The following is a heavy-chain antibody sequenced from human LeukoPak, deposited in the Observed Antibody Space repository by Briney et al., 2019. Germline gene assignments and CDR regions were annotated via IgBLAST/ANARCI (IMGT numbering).Heavy chain of an antibody. CDR3: ARDLGGPLTNGMITFGGVVDY. CDR1: GYTFTSLD. J-gene: IGHJ4*02. CDR2: INPSGGST. D-gene: IGHD3-16*01. Sequence: GASVKVSCKAPGYTFTSLDSNWVRQAPGQGLEWMGIINPSGGSTSYAQKFQGRVTMTRDTSTSTVYMELSSLRSEDTAVYYCARDLGGPLTNGMITFGGVVDYWGQGTLVTVSS. V-gene: IGHV1-46*01.